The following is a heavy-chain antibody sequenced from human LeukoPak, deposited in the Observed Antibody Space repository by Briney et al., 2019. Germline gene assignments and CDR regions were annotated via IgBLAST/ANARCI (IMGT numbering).Heavy chain of an antibody. CDR3: AKRLSVVVPAAPDY. CDR2: INADGHST. Sequence: GGSLRLSCAASGFTFSNYAMSWVRQAPGKGLEWVSIINADGHSTYYADSVKGRFTISRDNSKNTLYLQMNSLRAEDTAVYYCAKRLSVVVPAAPDYWGQGTLVTVSS. D-gene: IGHD2-2*01. V-gene: IGHV3-23*01. CDR1: GFTFSNYA. J-gene: IGHJ4*02.